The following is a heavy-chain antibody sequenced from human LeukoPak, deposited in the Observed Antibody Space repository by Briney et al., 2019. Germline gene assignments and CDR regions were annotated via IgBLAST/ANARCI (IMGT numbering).Heavy chain of an antibody. Sequence: SVKVSCKASGGTFSSYAISWVRQAPEQGLEWMGGIIPIFGTANYAQKFQGRVTITADESTSTAYMELSSLRSEDTAVYYCARGPIVATIYFDYWGQGTLVTVSS. CDR1: GGTFSSYA. V-gene: IGHV1-69*13. J-gene: IGHJ4*02. CDR3: ARGPIVATIYFDY. D-gene: IGHD5-12*01. CDR2: IIPIFGTA.